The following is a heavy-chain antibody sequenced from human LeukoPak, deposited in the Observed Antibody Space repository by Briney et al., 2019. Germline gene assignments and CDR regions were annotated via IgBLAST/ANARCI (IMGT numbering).Heavy chain of an antibody. CDR2: IYSGGST. V-gene: IGHV3-53*01. CDR1: GFTVSSNY. CDR3: ARDRLYSSSSEDY. Sequence: GGYLRLSCAASGFTVSSNYMSWVRQAPGKGLEWVSVIYSGGSTYYADSVKGRFTISRDNSKNTLYLQMNSLRAEDTAVYYCARDRLYSSSSEDYWGQGTLVTVSS. J-gene: IGHJ4*02. D-gene: IGHD6-6*01.